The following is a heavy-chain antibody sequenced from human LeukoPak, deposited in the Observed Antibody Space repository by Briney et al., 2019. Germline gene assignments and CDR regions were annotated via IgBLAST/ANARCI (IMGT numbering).Heavy chain of an antibody. V-gene: IGHV1-8*03. J-gene: IGHJ4*02. CDR2: MNPNSGNT. Sequence: ASVKVSYKAYGYTFTSYDINWVRPATGQGLEWMGWMNPNSGNTGYSQEFQGRVSITRSNSIRKSYMELSSLRSEDTAVYYCARGQGGGYGRNWGQGTLVTVSS. D-gene: IGHD5-12*01. CDR1: GYTFTSYD. CDR3: ARGQGGGYGRN.